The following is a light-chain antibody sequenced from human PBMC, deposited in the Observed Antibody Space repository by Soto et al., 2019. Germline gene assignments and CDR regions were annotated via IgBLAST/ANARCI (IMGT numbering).Light chain of an antibody. Sequence: EIVLTQSPGTLSLSPGERATLSCRASQSVTSSYLAWYQQKPGQAPRLLIYGASSRATGIPDRFSGSGSGTDFTLTISRLEHEYFAVYYCQQYGSSPAFGGGTKVEIK. CDR2: GAS. J-gene: IGKJ4*01. CDR1: QSVTSSY. CDR3: QQYGSSPA. V-gene: IGKV3-20*01.